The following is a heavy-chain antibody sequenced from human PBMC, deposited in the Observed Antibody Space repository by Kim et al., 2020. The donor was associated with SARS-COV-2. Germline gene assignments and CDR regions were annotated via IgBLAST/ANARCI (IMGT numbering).Heavy chain of an antibody. V-gene: IGHV3-73*01. D-gene: IGHD3-9*01. J-gene: IGHJ4*02. CDR3: TSGITISQG. Sequence: ATTYAASVKGRFTISRDDSKNTAFLQMNSLKTEDTALYYCTSGITISQGWGPGTLVTVSS. CDR2: AT.